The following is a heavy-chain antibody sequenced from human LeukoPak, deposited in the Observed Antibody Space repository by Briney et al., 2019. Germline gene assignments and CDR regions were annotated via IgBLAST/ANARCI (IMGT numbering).Heavy chain of an antibody. CDR1: GFTFSSYG. CDR2: ISYDGSNK. D-gene: IGHD5-24*01. CDR3: AKGDGYTNLDY. J-gene: IGHJ4*02. V-gene: IGHV3-30*18. Sequence: PGGSLRLSCAASGFTFSSYGMHWVRQAPGKGLEWVAVISYDGSNKYYADSVKGRFTISRDNSKNTLYLQMNSLRAEDTAVYYCAKGDGYTNLDYWGQGTLVTVSS.